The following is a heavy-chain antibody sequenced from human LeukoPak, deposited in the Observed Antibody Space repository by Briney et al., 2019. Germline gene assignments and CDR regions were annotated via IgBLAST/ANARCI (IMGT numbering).Heavy chain of an antibody. CDR1: GFTFSSYA. J-gene: IGHJ5*02. CDR3: AKAWYSSSSSTKFDP. V-gene: IGHV3-23*01. CDR2: ISGSGGST. D-gene: IGHD6-13*01. Sequence: PGGSLRLSCAASGFTFSSYAMSWVRQAPGKGLEWVSAISGSGGSTYYADSVKGRFTISRDNSKNTLYLQMNSLRAEDMAVYYCAKAWYSSSSSTKFDPWGQGTLVTVSS.